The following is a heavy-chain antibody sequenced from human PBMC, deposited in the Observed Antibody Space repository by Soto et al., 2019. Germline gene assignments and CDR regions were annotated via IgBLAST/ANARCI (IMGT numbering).Heavy chain of an antibody. V-gene: IGHV1-3*05. J-gene: IGHJ4*02. CDR2: INAGNGNT. Sequence: QVQLVQSGAEEKKPGASVKVSCKASGYTFTSYAMHWVRQAPGQRLEWMGWINAGNGNTKYSQKFQGRVTITRDTXXXXXXXXXXXXXXXXXXXXXXXXXXXXXXEWHWGQGTLVTVSS. D-gene: IGHD3-3*01. CDR1: GYTFTSYA. CDR3: XXXXXXXXEWH.